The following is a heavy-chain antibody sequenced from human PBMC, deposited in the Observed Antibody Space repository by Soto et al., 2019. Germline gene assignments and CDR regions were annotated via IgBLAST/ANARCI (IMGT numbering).Heavy chain of an antibody. V-gene: IGHV6-1*01. CDR1: GDSVSSNSAA. D-gene: IGHD6-19*01. Sequence: SQTLSLTCAISGDSVSSNSAAWNWIRQSPSRGLEWLGRTYYRSKWYNDYAVSVKSRITNNPDTSKNQFSLQLNAVTAEDTAVYYCARENIAVAEYYYYGMDVWGQGTTVTVSS. CDR3: ARENIAVAEYYYYGMDV. J-gene: IGHJ6*02. CDR2: TYYRSKWYN.